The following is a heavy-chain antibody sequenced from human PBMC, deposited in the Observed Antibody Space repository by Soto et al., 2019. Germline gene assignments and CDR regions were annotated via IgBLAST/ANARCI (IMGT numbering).Heavy chain of an antibody. V-gene: IGHV4-4*02. CDR3: ARDALTTYYYGSGSFYSGGMDV. CDR1: GGSISSSNW. CDR2: IYHSGST. D-gene: IGHD3-10*01. J-gene: IGHJ6*02. Sequence: SETLSLTCAVSGGSISSSNWWSWVRQPPGKGLEWIGEIYHSGSTNYNPSLKSRVTISVDKSKNQFSLKLSSVTAADTAVYYCARDALTTYYYGSGSFYSGGMDVWGQGTTVTSP.